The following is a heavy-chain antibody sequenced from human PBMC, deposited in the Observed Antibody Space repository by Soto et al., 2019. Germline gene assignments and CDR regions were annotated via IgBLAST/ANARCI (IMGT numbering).Heavy chain of an antibody. CDR3: ANDLTTMKTDITETADIPKY. V-gene: IGHV3-23*01. D-gene: IGHD3-22*01. Sequence: GGSLRLSCAASGFTFSSHAMSWVRQAPGKGLEWVSTITGSGGTIYYADSVKGRFTISRDNSKSTLFLQTNSLRAEDTAVYYCANDLTTMKTDITETADIPKYWGQGTLVTVSS. CDR2: ITGSGGTI. J-gene: IGHJ4*02. CDR1: GFTFSSHA.